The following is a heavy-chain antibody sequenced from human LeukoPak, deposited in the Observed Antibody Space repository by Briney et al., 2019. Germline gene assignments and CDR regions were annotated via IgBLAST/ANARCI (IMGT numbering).Heavy chain of an antibody. J-gene: IGHJ6*02. CDR1: GYTFASYD. CDR3: ARLGYSSGWFYSGYYYYGMDV. Sequence: ASVKVSCKASGYTFASYDINWVRQAPGQGLEWMGWMNPDSTNTGYAQKFQGRVTMTRNTSISTAYMELSSLRSEDTAVYYCARLGYSSGWFYSGYYYYGMDVWGQGTTVTVSS. D-gene: IGHD6-19*01. V-gene: IGHV1-8*01. CDR2: MNPDSTNT.